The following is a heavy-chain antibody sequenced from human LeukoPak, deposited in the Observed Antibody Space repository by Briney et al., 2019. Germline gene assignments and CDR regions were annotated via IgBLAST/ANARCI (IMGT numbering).Heavy chain of an antibody. V-gene: IGHV1-18*01. Sequence: ASVKVSCKTSGYTFINYGISWLRQAPGHGLEYMGWISAYSGDTNYAPKFQDRVTMTADTSTSTVYMELRSLRSDDAAVYYCAREGALAGNIPLWYFDLWGRGTLVTVSS. D-gene: IGHD6-19*01. CDR3: AREGALAGNIPLWYFDL. CDR1: GYTFINYG. J-gene: IGHJ2*01. CDR2: ISAYSGDT.